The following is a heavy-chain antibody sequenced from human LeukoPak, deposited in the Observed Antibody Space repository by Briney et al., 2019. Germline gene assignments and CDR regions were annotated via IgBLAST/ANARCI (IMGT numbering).Heavy chain of an antibody. V-gene: IGHV1-18*01. D-gene: IGHD5-18*01. CDR2: ISAYNGNT. Sequence: ASVKVSCKASGYTFTSYGISWVRQAPRQGLEWMGGISAYNGNTNYAQKLQGRVTMTTDTSTSTAYMELRSLRSDDTAVYYCARDSGGYSYGEFDYWGQGTLVTVSS. J-gene: IGHJ4*02. CDR3: ARDSGGYSYGEFDY. CDR1: GYTFTSYG.